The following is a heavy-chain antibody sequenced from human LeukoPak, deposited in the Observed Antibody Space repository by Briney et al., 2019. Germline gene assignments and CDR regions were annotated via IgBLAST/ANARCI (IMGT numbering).Heavy chain of an antibody. J-gene: IGHJ4*02. CDR2: IYYTGNT. V-gene: IGHV4-31*03. CDR3: ARDLHGYCGGDCYSLED. Sequence: SQTLSLTCKVSGGSISDENYYWTWVRQHPVKGLEWIGYIYYTGNTYYNPSLKSRVTISMDTSKNQFSLKLTSMTAADTAVYYCARDLHGYCGGDCYSLEDWGQGTLVTVSS. D-gene: IGHD2-21*02. CDR1: GGSISDENYY.